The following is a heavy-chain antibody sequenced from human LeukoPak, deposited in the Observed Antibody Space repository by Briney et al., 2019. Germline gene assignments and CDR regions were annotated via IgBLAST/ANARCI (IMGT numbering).Heavy chain of an antibody. CDR1: GGSISSYY. V-gene: IGHV4-59*01. CDR2: IYYSGST. D-gene: IGHD1-26*01. J-gene: IGHJ4*02. Sequence: SETLSLTCTVSGGSISSYYWSWVRQPPGKGLEGMGYIYYSGSTNYNPSLTRRGTISVETTKKQFSLKLSSVTAADTAVYYCARDGGAIDYWGQGTLVTVSS. CDR3: ARDGGAIDY.